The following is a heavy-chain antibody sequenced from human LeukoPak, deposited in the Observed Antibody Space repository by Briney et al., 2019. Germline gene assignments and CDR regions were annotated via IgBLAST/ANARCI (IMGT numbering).Heavy chain of an antibody. Sequence: GGSLRLFCAASGFTFSTYEMNWVRQAPGKGLEWVSYISAPGTTIYYADSVKGRFTISRDNAKNSLFLQMNSLRAEDTAVYYCARVVRDGYNRIDYWGQGTLVTVSS. CDR2: ISAPGTTI. V-gene: IGHV3-48*03. CDR1: GFTFSTYE. J-gene: IGHJ4*02. CDR3: ARVVRDGYNRIDY. D-gene: IGHD5-24*01.